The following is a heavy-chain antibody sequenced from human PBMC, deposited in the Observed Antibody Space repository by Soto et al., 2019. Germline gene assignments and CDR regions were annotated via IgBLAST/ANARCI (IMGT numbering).Heavy chain of an antibody. Sequence: PSETLSLTFSVSGGCVSSGGYSWSWIRQPPGKGLEWIGFISPSGSPDYNPSLKSRVTISVDRSKNQISLELSSVTAADTAVYYCTRGVLAWGPGTLVTVSS. CDR3: TRGVLA. D-gene: IGHD2-8*01. J-gene: IGHJ4*02. CDR2: ISPSGSP. V-gene: IGHV4-30-2*01. CDR1: GGCVSSGGYS.